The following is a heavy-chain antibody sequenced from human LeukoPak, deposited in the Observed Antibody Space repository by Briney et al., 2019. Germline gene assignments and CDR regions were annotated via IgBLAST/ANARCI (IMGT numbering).Heavy chain of an antibody. J-gene: IGHJ4*02. D-gene: IGHD5-18*01. Sequence: PGGSLRLSCAASGFTFSDYYMSWIRQAPGKGLEWVSYISISGSTVYYPDSVKGRFTISRDNAKNSLYLQMNSLRAEDTAVYYCARDPSRGYNYGYGDYWGQGTLVTVSS. CDR1: GFTFSDYY. V-gene: IGHV3-11*04. CDR2: ISISGSTV. CDR3: ARDPSRGYNYGYGDY.